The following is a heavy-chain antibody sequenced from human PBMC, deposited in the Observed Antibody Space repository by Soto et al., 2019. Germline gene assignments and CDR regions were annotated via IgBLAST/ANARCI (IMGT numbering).Heavy chain of an antibody. CDR3: ARDNGQRDYYDSSLDAFDI. Sequence: QVQLVQSGAEVKKPGASVKVSCKASGYTFTGYYIHWVRQAPGQGLEWMGWINPNSGGTNYGQKFQGRVTMTRDTSINTAYMELSRLRSDDTAVYYCARDNGQRDYYDSSLDAFDIWGQGTMVTVSS. D-gene: IGHD3-22*01. V-gene: IGHV1-2*02. CDR1: GYTFTGYY. CDR2: INPNSGGT. J-gene: IGHJ3*02.